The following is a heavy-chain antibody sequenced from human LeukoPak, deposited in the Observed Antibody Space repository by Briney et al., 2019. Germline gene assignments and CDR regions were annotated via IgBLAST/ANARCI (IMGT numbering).Heavy chain of an antibody. CDR3: ARDPDMTTGWGIDY. Sequence: GGPLRLSCAASGFTFSSYAMSWVRQAPGKGLERVSGISPSGGTTYYVDSVKGRFTISRDNSKNALYLEMNSLRAEDTAVYYCARDPDMTTGWGIDYWGQGTLVTVSS. CDR2: ISPSGGTT. CDR1: GFTFSSYA. V-gene: IGHV3-23*01. J-gene: IGHJ4*01. D-gene: IGHD4-17*01.